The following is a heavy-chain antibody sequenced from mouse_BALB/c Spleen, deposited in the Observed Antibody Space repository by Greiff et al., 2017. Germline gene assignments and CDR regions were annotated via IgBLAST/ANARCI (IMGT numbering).Heavy chain of an antibody. CDR2: IYPSDSYT. J-gene: IGHJ3*01. V-gene: IGHV1-69*02. CDR1: GYTFTSYW. Sequence: VQLQQPGAELVRPGASVKLSCKASGYTFTSYWINWVKQRPGQGLEWIGNIYPSDSYTNYNQKFKDKATLTVDKSSSTAYMQLSSPTSEDSAVYYCTRQNLSWFAYWGQGTLVTVSA. CDR3: TRQNLSWFAY.